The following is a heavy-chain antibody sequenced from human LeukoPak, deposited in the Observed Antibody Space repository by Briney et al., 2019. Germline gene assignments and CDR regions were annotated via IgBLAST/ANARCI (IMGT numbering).Heavy chain of an antibody. CDR1: GFTFSSYW. Sequence: GGSLRLSCAASGFTFSSYWMSWVRQAPGKGLEWVAYIKQDGSEKYYVDSVKGRFTISRDNAKNSLYLQMNSLRAEDTAVYYCARGYYDFWSGYYLDYWGQGTLVTVSS. V-gene: IGHV3-7*01. CDR3: ARGYYDFWSGYYLDY. D-gene: IGHD3-3*01. J-gene: IGHJ4*02. CDR2: IKQDGSEK.